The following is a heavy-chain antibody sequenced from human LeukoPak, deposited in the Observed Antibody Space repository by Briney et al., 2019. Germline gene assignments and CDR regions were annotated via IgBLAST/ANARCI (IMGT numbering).Heavy chain of an antibody. V-gene: IGHV3-7*03. J-gene: IGHJ4*02. Sequence: GGSLRLSCAASGLTFSNYWMDWVRQAPGRGLEWVANIKQDGSEKNYVDSVKGRFIISRDNAKNSLYLQMNTPRADDTAVYYCARDGFGTGSNWGQGTLVTVSS. CDR3: ARDGFGTGSN. CDR2: IKQDGSEK. D-gene: IGHD3-16*01. CDR1: GLTFSNYW.